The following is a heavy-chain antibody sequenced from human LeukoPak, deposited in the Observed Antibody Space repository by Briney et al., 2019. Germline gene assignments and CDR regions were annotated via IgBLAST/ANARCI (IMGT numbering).Heavy chain of an antibody. CDR3: ARYGYYGSGRFMDV. CDR2: MHANGYT. CDR1: DGSITTHY. D-gene: IGHD3-10*01. V-gene: IGHV4-4*07. J-gene: IGHJ6*03. Sequence: SETLSLTRTVSDGSITTHYWSWIRQPAGKGLEWIGRMHANGYTDHCPSLKSRLTMSVDTSKKQFSLRLSSVTAADTAVYFCARYGYYGSGRFMDVWGKGTTVIASS.